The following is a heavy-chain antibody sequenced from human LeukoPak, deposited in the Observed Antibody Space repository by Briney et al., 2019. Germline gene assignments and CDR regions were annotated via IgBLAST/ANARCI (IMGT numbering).Heavy chain of an antibody. V-gene: IGHV4-38-2*02. D-gene: IGHD3-10*01. CDR1: GYSISSGYY. J-gene: IGHJ4*02. Sequence: SETLSLTCTVSGYSISSGYYWGWIQQPPGKGLEWIGSIYHSGRTFYNPSLKSRVTISVDTSKNQFSLKLTSVTAADTAVYYCARRSGYFDYWGQGTLVTVSS. CDR2: IYHSGRT. CDR3: ARRSGYFDY.